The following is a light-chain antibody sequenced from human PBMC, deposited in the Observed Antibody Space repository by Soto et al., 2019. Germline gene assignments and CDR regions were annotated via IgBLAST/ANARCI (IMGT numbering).Light chain of an antibody. CDR1: QSVSSN. CDR2: GAS. CDR3: QQYNNWPVT. Sequence: EIVVTQSPATLSVSPGERATLSCRASQSVSSNLAWYQQRRGQAPRLLIFGASTRASGIPARFSGSGSGTEFTLTISSLQSEDFAVYYCQQYNNWPVTFGQGTKVEIK. J-gene: IGKJ1*01. V-gene: IGKV3-15*01.